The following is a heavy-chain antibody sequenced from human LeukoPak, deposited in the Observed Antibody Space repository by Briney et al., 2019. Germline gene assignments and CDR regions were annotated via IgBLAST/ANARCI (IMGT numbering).Heavy chain of an antibody. J-gene: IGHJ4*02. Sequence: GGSLRLSCAASGFTFSSYNMNWVRQAPGKGLEWVSSISSSGSYIYYADSVEGRFTVSRDNAKNSLYLQMNSLRVEDTAVYYCARGTQRWLQFFFDYWGQGTLVTVSS. V-gene: IGHV3-21*01. D-gene: IGHD5-24*01. CDR2: ISSSGSYI. CDR3: ARGTQRWLQFFFDY. CDR1: GFTFSSYN.